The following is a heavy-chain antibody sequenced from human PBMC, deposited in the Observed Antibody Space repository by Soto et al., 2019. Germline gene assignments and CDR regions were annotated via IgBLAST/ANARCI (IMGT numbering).Heavy chain of an antibody. CDR3: AKDHFYYGSGSYYKGDAFDI. D-gene: IGHD3-10*01. Sequence: GGSLRLSCAASGFTFSSYAMSWVRQAPGKGLEWVSAISGSGGSTYYADSVKGRFTISRDNSKNTLYLQMNSLRAEDTAVYYCAKDHFYYGSGSYYKGDAFDIWGQGTMVTVSS. CDR1: GFTFSSYA. CDR2: ISGSGGST. J-gene: IGHJ3*02. V-gene: IGHV3-23*01.